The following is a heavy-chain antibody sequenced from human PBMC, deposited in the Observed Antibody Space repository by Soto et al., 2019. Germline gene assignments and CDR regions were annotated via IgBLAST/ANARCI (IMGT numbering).Heavy chain of an antibody. Sequence: GGSLSLSWAASGCTFRSFTMNWVRPAPGKGLEWVSTISSNSAYIYYTDALRGRFTISRDNAKNSLHLQMNSLRAEDTAVYYCTRDASRDSSARGWFDPWGPGTLVTVSS. D-gene: IGHD6-13*01. CDR2: ISSNSAYI. CDR3: TRDASRDSSARGWFDP. V-gene: IGHV3-21*01. J-gene: IGHJ5*02. CDR1: GCTFRSFT.